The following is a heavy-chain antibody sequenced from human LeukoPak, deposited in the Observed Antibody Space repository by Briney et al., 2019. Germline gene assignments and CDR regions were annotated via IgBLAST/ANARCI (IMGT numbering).Heavy chain of an antibody. Sequence: GGSLRFSCAASGFTFSSYWMSWVRQAPGKGLEWVANIKQDGSEKYYVDSVKGRFTISRDNAKNSLYLQMNSLRAEDTAVYYCARDSIAAAVNYYYYGMDVWGQGTTVTVSS. D-gene: IGHD6-13*01. CDR3: ARDSIAAAVNYYYYGMDV. V-gene: IGHV3-7*01. J-gene: IGHJ6*02. CDR2: IKQDGSEK. CDR1: GFTFSSYW.